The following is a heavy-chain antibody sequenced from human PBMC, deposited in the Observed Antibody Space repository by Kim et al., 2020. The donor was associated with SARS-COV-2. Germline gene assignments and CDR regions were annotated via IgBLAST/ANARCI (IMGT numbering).Heavy chain of an antibody. V-gene: IGHV3-48*02. Sequence: GGSLRLSCAASGFTFSDYNFNWVRQAPGKGLEWLSFISAFSMTTSYAASVKGRFTISRDNAKNSLYLQMNSLRDEDTAVYYCLRGWDYWGQGTLVTASS. CDR1: GFTFSDYN. CDR2: ISAFSMTT. D-gene: IGHD2-15*01. CDR3: LRGWDY. J-gene: IGHJ4*02.